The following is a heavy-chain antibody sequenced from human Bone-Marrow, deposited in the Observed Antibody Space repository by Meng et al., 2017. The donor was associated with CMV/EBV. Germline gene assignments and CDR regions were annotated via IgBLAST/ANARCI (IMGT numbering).Heavy chain of an antibody. Sequence: SVKVSCKASGYTFTSYDINWVRQAPGQGLEWMGGIIPIFGTANYAQKFQGRVTITTDESTSTAYMELSSLRSEDTAVYYCARNYDFWSGYKNWFDPWGQGTLVTVAS. CDR1: GYTFTSYD. CDR3: ARNYDFWSGYKNWFDP. V-gene: IGHV1-69*05. CDR2: IIPIFGTA. J-gene: IGHJ5*02. D-gene: IGHD3-3*01.